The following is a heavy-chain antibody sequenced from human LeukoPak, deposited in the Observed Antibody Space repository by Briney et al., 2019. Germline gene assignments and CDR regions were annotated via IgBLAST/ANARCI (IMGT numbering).Heavy chain of an antibody. CDR2: INHSGST. D-gene: IGHD2-15*01. Sequence: PSETLSLTCAVYGGSFSGYYWSWIRQPPGKGLEWIGEINHSGSTNYSPSLKSRVTISVDTSKNQFSLKLSSVTAADTAVYYCASRCSGGSCRDYWGQGTLVTVSS. V-gene: IGHV4-34*01. J-gene: IGHJ4*02. CDR3: ASRCSGGSCRDY. CDR1: GGSFSGYY.